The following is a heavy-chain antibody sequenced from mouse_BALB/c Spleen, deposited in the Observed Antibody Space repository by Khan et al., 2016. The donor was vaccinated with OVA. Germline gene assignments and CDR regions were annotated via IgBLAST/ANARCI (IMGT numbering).Heavy chain of an antibody. J-gene: IGHJ3*01. CDR1: GFTFSDYY. D-gene: IGHD2-13*01. CDR2: ISDGGSYT. CDR3: TRCYYGDPFAY. Sequence: EVELVESGGGLVKPGGSLKLSCEASGFTFSDYYMYWVRQTPEKRLEWVATISDGGSYTYYPDSVKGRFTISRDDVKNNLYLRMSSLNSEDTAMYFCTRCYYGDPFAYWGQGTLVTVSS. V-gene: IGHV5-4*02.